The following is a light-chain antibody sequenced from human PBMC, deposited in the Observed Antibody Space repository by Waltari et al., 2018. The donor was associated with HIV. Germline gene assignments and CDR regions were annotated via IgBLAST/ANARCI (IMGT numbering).Light chain of an antibody. CDR3: QQYNNWPPIT. J-gene: IGKJ5*01. V-gene: IGKV3-15*01. CDR1: QSIRSN. CDR2: DAS. Sequence: EILMPQSPATLSVSPGERATLSCRDSQSIRSNLAWYQQKPGQAPRLLLYDASTRATGIPARFSGSGSGTEFTLTITSLQSEDFAVYYCQQYNNWPPITFGQGTRLEIK.